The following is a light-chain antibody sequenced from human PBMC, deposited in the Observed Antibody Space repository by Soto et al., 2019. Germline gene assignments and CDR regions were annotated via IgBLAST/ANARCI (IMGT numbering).Light chain of an antibody. Sequence: DIQMTQSPSSLSASVGDRVTITCRASRGISNFLAWYQQKPGKVPKLLIYLASTLQSGVPSRFSGSGSGTDFTLTISSLHPEDGATYYCQKYNSAPLTFGGGTKVEIK. CDR2: LAS. J-gene: IGKJ4*01. V-gene: IGKV1-27*01. CDR3: QKYNSAPLT. CDR1: RGISNF.